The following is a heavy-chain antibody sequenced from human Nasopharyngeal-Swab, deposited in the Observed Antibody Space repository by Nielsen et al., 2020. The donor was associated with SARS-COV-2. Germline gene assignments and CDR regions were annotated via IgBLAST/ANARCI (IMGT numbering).Heavy chain of an antibody. D-gene: IGHD5-18*01. Sequence: ASVKVSCKASGYTFTRYAINWLRQAPGQGPEWMGWIATPTGHPTYAQGFTGRFVFSLDTSVATEYLHINSLKTEDTAIYYCVRDQAMARPNWFDPWGQGTLVTVSS. CDR3: VRDQAMARPNWFDP. J-gene: IGHJ5*02. CDR1: GYTFTRYA. CDR2: IATPTGHP. V-gene: IGHV7-4-1*02.